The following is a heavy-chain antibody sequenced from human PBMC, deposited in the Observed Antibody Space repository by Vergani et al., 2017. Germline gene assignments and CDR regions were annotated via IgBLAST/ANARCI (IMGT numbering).Heavy chain of an antibody. CDR1: GYTFTGYY. Sequence: QVQLVQSGAEVKKPGASVKVSCKASGYTFTGYYMHWVRQAPGQGLEWMGWINPNSGGTNYAQKFQGRVTMTRDTSISTAYMELSRLRSDDTAVYYCARAFTGFVELPSPGDWGQGTLVTVSS. V-gene: IGHV1-2*02. CDR2: INPNSGGT. J-gene: IGHJ4*02. D-gene: IGHD3-10*01. CDR3: ARAFTGFVELPSPGD.